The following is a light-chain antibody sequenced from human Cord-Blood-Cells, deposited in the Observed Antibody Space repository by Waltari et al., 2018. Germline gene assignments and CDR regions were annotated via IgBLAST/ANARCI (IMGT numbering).Light chain of an antibody. CDR2: GAS. Sequence: EIVLTQSPGTRSLSPGERATLSCRASQSVSSSYLAWYQEKPGQAHRRLIYGASSRATGIPDRFSGSGSGTDFTLTISRLEPEDFAVYYCQQYGSSPPRHTFGQGTKLEIK. V-gene: IGKV3-20*01. J-gene: IGKJ2*01. CDR3: QQYGSSPPRHT. CDR1: QSVSSSY.